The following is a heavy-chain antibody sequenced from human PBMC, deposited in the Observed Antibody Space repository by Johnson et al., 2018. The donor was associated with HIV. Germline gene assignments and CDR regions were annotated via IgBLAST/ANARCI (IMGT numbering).Heavy chain of an antibody. CDR1: GFTFSDYY. Sequence: QEQLVESGGGLVQPGGSLRLSCAASGFTFSDYYMSWIRQAPGKGLAWVSYISSSGSTIYYAASVKGRFTISRDNAKNSLYLQMNSLRAEDTAVYYCARTISSYQGAFDIWGQGTMVTVSS. V-gene: IGHV3-11*04. CDR3: ARTISSYQGAFDI. J-gene: IGHJ3*02. CDR2: ISSSGSTI. D-gene: IGHD1-26*01.